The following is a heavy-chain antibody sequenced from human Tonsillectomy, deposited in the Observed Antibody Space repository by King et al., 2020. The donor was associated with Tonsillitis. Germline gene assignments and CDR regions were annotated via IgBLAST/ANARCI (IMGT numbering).Heavy chain of an antibody. J-gene: IGHJ4*02. D-gene: IGHD1-26*01. CDR3: AKDGRSGRYYLHPFDF. Sequence: VQLVESGGGVVQPGGSLRLSCAASAFTFSSYGMHWVRQAPGKGLEWVAFIRYDGSNKYYVDSVKGRFTIFRDNSKSTLYLQMNSLRVEDTAVYYCAKDGRSGRYYLHPFDFWGQGTLVTVSS. CDR2: IRYDGSNK. CDR1: AFTFSSYG. V-gene: IGHV3-30*02.